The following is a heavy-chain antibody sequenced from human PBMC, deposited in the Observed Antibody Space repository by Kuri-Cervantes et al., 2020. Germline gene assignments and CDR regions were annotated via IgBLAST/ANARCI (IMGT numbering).Heavy chain of an antibody. CDR2: INPNSGGT. D-gene: IGHD3-22*01. V-gene: IGHV1-2*02. J-gene: IGHJ1*01. CDR3: ARAHPSYYYDSSGYAEYFQH. Sequence: ASVKVSCKASGYTFTSYYMHWVRQAPGQGLEWMGIINPNSGGTNYAQKFQGRVTMTRDTSISTAYMELSRLRSDDTAVYYCARAHPSYYYDSSGYAEYFQHWGQGTLVTVSS. CDR1: GYTFTSYY.